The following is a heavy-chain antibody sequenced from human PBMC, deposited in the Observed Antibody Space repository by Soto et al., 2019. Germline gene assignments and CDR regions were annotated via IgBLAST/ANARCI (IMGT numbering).Heavy chain of an antibody. D-gene: IGHD6-13*01. CDR3: AIDLGSSSYYYFMDV. CDR1: GGSISSYY. J-gene: IGHJ6*03. CDR2: IYYSGST. V-gene: IGHV4-59*01. Sequence: SETLSLTCTVSGGSISSYYWSWIRQPPGKGLEWIGYIYYSGSTNYNPSLKSRVTISVDTSKNQFSLKLSSVTAADTAVYYCAIDLGSSSYYYFMDVWGKGTSVTGSS.